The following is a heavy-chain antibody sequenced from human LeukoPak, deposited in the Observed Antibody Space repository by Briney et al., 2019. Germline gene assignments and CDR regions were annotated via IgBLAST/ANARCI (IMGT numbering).Heavy chain of an antibody. CDR3: ARGQQLAGTAFDY. D-gene: IGHD6-13*01. V-gene: IGHV3-33*01. CDR2: VWYDGINK. CDR1: GFTFSSYG. J-gene: IGHJ4*02. Sequence: GGSLRLSCAASGFTFSSYGIHWVRQAPGKGLEWVAVVWYDGINKYYADSVKGRFTIPRDSSKNTVYLQMNSLRDEDTAVYYCARGQQLAGTAFDYWGQGTLVTVSS.